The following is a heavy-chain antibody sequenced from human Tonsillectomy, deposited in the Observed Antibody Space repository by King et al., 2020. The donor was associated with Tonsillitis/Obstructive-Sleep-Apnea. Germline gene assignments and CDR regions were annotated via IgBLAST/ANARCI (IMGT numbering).Heavy chain of an antibody. CDR3: ASGSSNGWYYFDY. V-gene: IGHV3-30*04. J-gene: IGHJ4*02. CDR2: ISYDGSIK. CDR1: GFTFSNYA. Sequence: VQLVESGGGVVQPGRSLRLSCAASGFTFSNYAMHWVRQAPGKGLEWVAVISYDGSIKYYRDSVKGRFTISRDNSKNTLYLQMNSLRAEDTAVYYCASGSSNGWYYFDYWGQGTLVTVSS. D-gene: IGHD6-19*01.